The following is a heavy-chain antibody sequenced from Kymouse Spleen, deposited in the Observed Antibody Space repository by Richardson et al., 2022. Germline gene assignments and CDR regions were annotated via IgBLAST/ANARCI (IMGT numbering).Heavy chain of an antibody. CDR3: AAYYYGSGSHYYYYGMDV. D-gene: IGHD3-10*01. CDR1: GGSISSSSYY. Sequence: QLQLQESGPGLVKPSETLSLTCTVSGGSISSSSYYWGWIRQPPGKGLEWIGSIYYSGSTYYNPSLKSRVTISVDTSKNQFSLKLSSVTAADTAVYYCAAYYYGSGSHYYYYGMDVWGQGTTVTVSS. CDR2: IYYSGST. J-gene: IGHJ6*02. V-gene: IGHV4-39*01.